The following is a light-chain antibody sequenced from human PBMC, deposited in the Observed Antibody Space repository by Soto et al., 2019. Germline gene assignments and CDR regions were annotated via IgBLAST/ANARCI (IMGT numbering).Light chain of an antibody. Sequence: QLVLTQSPSASASLGASVKLTCTLSSGHSSYAIAWHQQQPEKGPRYLMKLSSDGSHSKGDGIPDRFSGSSSGAERYLTISSLQSEDEADYYCQTWHTGARVVFGGGTQLTVL. V-gene: IGLV4-69*01. CDR2: LSSDGSH. CDR1: SGHSSYA. J-gene: IGLJ2*01. CDR3: QTWHTGARVV.